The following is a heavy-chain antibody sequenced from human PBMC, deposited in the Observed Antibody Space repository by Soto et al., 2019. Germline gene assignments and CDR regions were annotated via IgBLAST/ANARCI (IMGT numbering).Heavy chain of an antibody. J-gene: IGHJ4*02. CDR3: ARVPTAMVSVGFDY. CDR1: GGSISRGGYY. CDR2: IYYSGST. V-gene: IGHV4-31*02. Sequence: VPGGSISRGGYYLSWVRQHPGKGLEWIGYIYYSGSTYYNPSLKSRVTISVDTSKNQFSLKLSSVTAADTAVYYCARVPTAMVSVGFDYWGQGTLVTVSS. D-gene: IGHD5-18*01.